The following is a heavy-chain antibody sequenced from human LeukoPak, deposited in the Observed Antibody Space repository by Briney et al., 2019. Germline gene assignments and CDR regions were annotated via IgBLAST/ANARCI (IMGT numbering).Heavy chain of an antibody. V-gene: IGHV3-7*01. Sequence: GGSLRLSCAASGFTFSSYWMSWVRQAPGKGLGWVANIKQDGSEKYYVDSVKGRFTISRDNAKNSLYLQMNSLRAEDTAVYYCARDLYYYDSSGYMYWGQGTLVTVSS. CDR2: IKQDGSEK. D-gene: IGHD3-22*01. CDR1: GFTFSSYW. CDR3: ARDLYYYDSSGYMY. J-gene: IGHJ4*02.